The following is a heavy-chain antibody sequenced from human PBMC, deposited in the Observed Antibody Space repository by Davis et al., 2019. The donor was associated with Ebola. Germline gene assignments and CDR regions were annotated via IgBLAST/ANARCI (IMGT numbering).Heavy chain of an antibody. J-gene: IGHJ4*02. CDR2: ISYDGSKN. Sequence: GGSLRLSCAASGFTFSYHGVHWVRQAPDKGLEWVGVISYDGSKNYYADSVKGRFTISRDNSKNTVYLQMNSLRAEDTAVYYCAKVGAFGYWGQGTLVTVSS. CDR3: AKVGAFGY. CDR1: GFTFSYHG. V-gene: IGHV3-30*18.